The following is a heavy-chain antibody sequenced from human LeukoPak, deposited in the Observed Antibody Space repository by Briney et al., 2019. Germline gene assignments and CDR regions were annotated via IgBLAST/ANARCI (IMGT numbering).Heavy chain of an antibody. CDR3: AKQGCGGGSCYFDY. J-gene: IGHJ4*02. CDR2: ISSSGSTI. Sequence: SLRLSCAASGFTFSSYEMNGVRQAPGKGLEWVSYISSSGSTIYYADSVKGRFTISRDNSKNTLYLHMNSLRAEDTAVYYCAKQGCGGGSCYFDYWGQGTLVTVSS. D-gene: IGHD2-15*01. V-gene: IGHV3-48*03. CDR1: GFTFSSYE.